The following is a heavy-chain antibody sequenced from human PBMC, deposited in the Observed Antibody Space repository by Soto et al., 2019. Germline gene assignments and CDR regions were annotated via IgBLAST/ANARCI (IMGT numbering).Heavy chain of an antibody. CDR3: AKDSRSHPQGWFDP. J-gene: IGHJ5*02. CDR2: ISGIGDYT. CDR1: GFTFSSYA. Sequence: EVQLLESGGGLVQPGESQRLSCAASGFTFSSYAMTWVRQAPGKGLEWVSSISGIGDYTYFADSVKGRFTISRDNSKDTLYLQMSSLRVEDTAIYYCAKDSRSHPQGWFDPWGQGTLVTVSS. V-gene: IGHV3-23*01. D-gene: IGHD2-15*01.